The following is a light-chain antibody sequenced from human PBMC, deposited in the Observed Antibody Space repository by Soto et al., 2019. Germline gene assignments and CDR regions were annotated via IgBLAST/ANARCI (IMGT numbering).Light chain of an antibody. Sequence: QSALTQPASVSGSPGQSITISCTGTNSDVGGYNYVSWYQQHPGKAPQLMIYEVRHRPSGVSNRFSGSKSANTASLTISGLQAEDEADYYCSSFTRSSTWVFGGGTKVTFL. V-gene: IGLV2-14*01. CDR3: SSFTRSSTWV. CDR1: NSDVGGYNY. CDR2: EVR. J-gene: IGLJ3*02.